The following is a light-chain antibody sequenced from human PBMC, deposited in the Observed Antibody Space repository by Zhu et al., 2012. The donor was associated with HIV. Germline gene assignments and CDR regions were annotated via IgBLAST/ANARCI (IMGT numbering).Light chain of an antibody. CDR3: QQYGGAPRT. V-gene: IGKV3-20*01. CDR1: ESVNKNY. CDR2: DAY. Sequence: EIVLTQSPGTLSLSPGERATLSCWASESVNKNYLAWYQQRVGQPPRLLIYDAYTRATGVPDRFSGSASGTDFTLTISRLEPEDFAVYFCQQYGGAPRTFGQGTKVEI. J-gene: IGKJ1*01.